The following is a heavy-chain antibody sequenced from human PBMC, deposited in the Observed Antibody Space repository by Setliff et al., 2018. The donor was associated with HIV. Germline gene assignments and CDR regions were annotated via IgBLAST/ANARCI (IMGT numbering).Heavy chain of an antibody. CDR2: ISSSSDTI. CDR3: VKGGYGSGSYYYFHY. V-gene: IGHV3-48*01. D-gene: IGHD3-10*01. CDR1: GFTFSYYS. J-gene: IGHJ4*02. Sequence: PGGSLRLSCAASGFTFSYYSMNWVRQAPGKGLEWVSYISSSSDTIYYADSVKGRFTISRDNAKNSLYPQMNSLRAEDTALYYCVKGGYGSGSYYYFHYWGQGTLVTVSS.